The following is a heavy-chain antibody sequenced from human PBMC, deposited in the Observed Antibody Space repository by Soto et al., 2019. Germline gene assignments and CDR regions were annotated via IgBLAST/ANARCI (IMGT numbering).Heavy chain of an antibody. V-gene: IGHV4-34*01. D-gene: IGHD3-3*01. Sequence: PSETLSLTCAVNGGPFSGYYGTWIRQPPGKGLEWIGEINHSGNTNYNPSLQNRVTISVDTSKNQFSLNLSSVTAADTAVYYCARGSMEWLLLAYAMDVWGQGTTVTVS. CDR2: INHSGNT. CDR3: ARGSMEWLLLAYAMDV. CDR1: GGPFSGYY. J-gene: IGHJ6*02.